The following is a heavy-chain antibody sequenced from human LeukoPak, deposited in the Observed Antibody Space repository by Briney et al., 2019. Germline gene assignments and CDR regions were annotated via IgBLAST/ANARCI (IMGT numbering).Heavy chain of an antibody. CDR3: ARDGIAVAFDY. D-gene: IGHD6-19*01. J-gene: IGHJ4*02. CDR1: GGSISSYY. V-gene: IGHV4-59*01. Sequence: SETLSLTCTVSGGSISSYYWSWIRQPPGKGLEWIGYIYYSGSTNYNPSLKSRVTISVDTSKNQFSLKLSSVTAADTAVYYCARDGIAVAFDYWGQGTLVTVPS. CDR2: IYYSGST.